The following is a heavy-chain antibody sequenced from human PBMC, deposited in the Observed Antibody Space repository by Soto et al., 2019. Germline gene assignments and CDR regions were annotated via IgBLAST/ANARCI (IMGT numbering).Heavy chain of an antibody. V-gene: IGHV1-2*04. Sequence: QVQLVQSGAEVKKPGASVKVSCKASGYTFTGYYMHWVRQAPGQGLEWMGWINPNSGGTNYAQKFQGWVTMTRDTSISTAHMELSRLRSDDTAVYYCARAGKRDYYYYYYGMDVWGQGTTVTVSS. CDR1: GYTFTGYY. CDR3: ARAGKRDYYYYYYGMDV. J-gene: IGHJ6*02. CDR2: INPNSGGT.